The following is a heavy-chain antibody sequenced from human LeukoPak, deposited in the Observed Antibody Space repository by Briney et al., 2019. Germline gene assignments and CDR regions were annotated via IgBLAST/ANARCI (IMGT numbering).Heavy chain of an antibody. Sequence: GRSLRLSCAASGFTFDDYAMHWVWQAPGKGLEWVSGISWNSGSIGYADSVKGRFTISRDNAKNSLYLQMNSLRAEDTALYYCAKGAYGGSYYFDYWGQGTLVTVSS. D-gene: IGHD4-23*01. CDR3: AKGAYGGSYYFDY. CDR2: ISWNSGSI. CDR1: GFTFDDYA. J-gene: IGHJ4*02. V-gene: IGHV3-9*01.